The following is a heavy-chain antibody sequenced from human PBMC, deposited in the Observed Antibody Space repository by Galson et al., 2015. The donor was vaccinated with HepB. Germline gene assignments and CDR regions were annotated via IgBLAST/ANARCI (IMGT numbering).Heavy chain of an antibody. V-gene: IGHV3-23*01. CDR3: VPDTSLVTF. CDR2: ITPSGDNT. D-gene: IGHD5-18*01. Sequence: SLRLSCAASGFTFSYYAMSWVRQAPGKGLEWVSAITPSGDNTYSADSMKGRFTISRDNAKNPLNLQMNSLRAEDTAVYYCVPDTSLVTFWGQGTLVTVSS. CDR1: GFTFSYYA. J-gene: IGHJ4*02.